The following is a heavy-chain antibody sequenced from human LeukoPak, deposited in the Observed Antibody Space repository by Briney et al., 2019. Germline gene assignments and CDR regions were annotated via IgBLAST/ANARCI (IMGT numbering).Heavy chain of an antibody. J-gene: IGHJ4*02. D-gene: IGHD3-22*01. V-gene: IGHV4-59*12. CDR1: GGSISSYY. CDR3: ARRRLSSYDSSGYPPPWRHTTIPRGVIDY. CDR2: IYYSGST. Sequence: SETLSLTCTVPGGSISSYYWSWIRQPPGKGLEWIGYIYYSGSTNYNPSLKSRVTMSVDTSKKQFSLKLSSVTAADTSVYYCARRRLSSYDSSGYPPPWRHTTIPRGVIDYWGQGTLVTVSS.